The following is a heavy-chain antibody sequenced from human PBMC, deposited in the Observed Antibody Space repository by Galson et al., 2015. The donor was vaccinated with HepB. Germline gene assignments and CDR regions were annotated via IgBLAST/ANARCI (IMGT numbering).Heavy chain of an antibody. CDR3: AKGMAGSCTRVLCYSFDY. Sequence: SLRLSCAASGFTFSTYAMSWVRQTPGKGLEWVAAISGSDDGTYHAASVRGRFTISRDDSKNTLYLQMHRLRAEDTATYYCAKGMAGSCTRVLCYSFDYWGQGSLVTVSS. J-gene: IGHJ4*02. V-gene: IGHV3-23*01. CDR2: ISGSDDGT. CDR1: GFTFSTYA. D-gene: IGHD2-8*02.